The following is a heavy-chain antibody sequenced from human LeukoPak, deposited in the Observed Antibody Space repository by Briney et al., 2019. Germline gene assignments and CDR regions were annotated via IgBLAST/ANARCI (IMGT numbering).Heavy chain of an antibody. CDR2: IYYSGGT. Sequence: SETLSLTCTVSGDSISSSYWSWIRQPPGKGLEWIGYIYYSGGTNYNPSLRSRVTMSVDTSKNQFSLKLSSVTAADTAVYYCARLSTTVPFDYWGQGTLVTVSS. D-gene: IGHD4-11*01. CDR3: ARLSTTVPFDY. CDR1: GDSISSSY. J-gene: IGHJ4*02. V-gene: IGHV4-59*08.